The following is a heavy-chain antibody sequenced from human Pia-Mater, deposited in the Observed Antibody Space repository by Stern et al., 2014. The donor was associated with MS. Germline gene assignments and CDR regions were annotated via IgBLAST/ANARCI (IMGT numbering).Heavy chain of an antibody. D-gene: IGHD6-19*01. CDR1: GGTFSSYA. CDR3: ARQREQWPVSFDY. Sequence: VQLEESGAEVKKPGSSVKVSCKASGGTFSSYAISWVRQAPGQGLEWMGGIIPIFGTANYAQKFQGRVTITADESTSTAYMELSSLRSEDTAVYYCARQREQWPVSFDYWGQGTLVTVSS. V-gene: IGHV1-69*01. CDR2: IIPIFGTA. J-gene: IGHJ4*02.